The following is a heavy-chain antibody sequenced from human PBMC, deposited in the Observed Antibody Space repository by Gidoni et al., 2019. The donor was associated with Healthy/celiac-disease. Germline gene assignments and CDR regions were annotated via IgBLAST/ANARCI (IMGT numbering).Heavy chain of an antibody. CDR2: IYYSGST. CDR3: ARAPATRVGGQYYFDY. Sequence: QVQLQESGPGLVKPSQTLSLTCTVSGGSIRRGGYYSSWIRQHPGKGLEWIGYIYYSGSTYYNPSLKSRVTISVDTSKNQFSLKLSSVTAADTAVYYCARAPATRVGGQYYFDYWGQGTLVTVSS. CDR1: GGSIRRGGYY. J-gene: IGHJ4*02. D-gene: IGHD3-16*01. V-gene: IGHV4-31*03.